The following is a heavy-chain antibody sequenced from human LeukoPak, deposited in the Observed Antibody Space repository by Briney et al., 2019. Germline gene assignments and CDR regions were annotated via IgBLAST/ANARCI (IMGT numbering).Heavy chain of an antibody. CDR1: GFTFSSYA. CDR2: ISGSGGST. CDR3: ARGGFIATSLPYYFDY. Sequence: GGSLRLSCAASGFTFSSYAMSWVRQAPGKGLEWVSAISGSGGSTYYADSVKGRFTISRDNSKNTLYLQMNSLRAEDTAVYYCARGGFIATSLPYYFDYWGQGTLVTVSS. D-gene: IGHD3-10*01. V-gene: IGHV3-23*01. J-gene: IGHJ4*02.